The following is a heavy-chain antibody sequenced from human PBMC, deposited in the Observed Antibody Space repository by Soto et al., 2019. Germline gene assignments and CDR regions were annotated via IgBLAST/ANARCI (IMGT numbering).Heavy chain of an antibody. D-gene: IGHD3-9*01. J-gene: IGHJ6*02. CDR1: GYTFTGYY. Sequence: DSVEVSCKASGYTFTGYYMHWVLQAPGQGLEWMGWINPNSGGTNYAQKFQGRVTMTRDTSISTAYMELSRLRSDDTAVYYCATINYDILTGYYYYYDMDVWGQGTTVTVSS. V-gene: IGHV1-2*02. CDR2: INPNSGGT. CDR3: ATINYDILTGYYYYYDMDV.